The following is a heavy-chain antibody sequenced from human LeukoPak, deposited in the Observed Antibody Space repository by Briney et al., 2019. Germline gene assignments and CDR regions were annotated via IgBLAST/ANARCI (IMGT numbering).Heavy chain of an antibody. CDR3: ASALETTEYYDILTGPPWGYYFDY. CDR2: IKSEGTST. Sequence: QSGGSLRSSCAASEFTFSSTCMHWAGQAPGKGLGWFSYIKSEGTSTSIADSGKGRITIYRDNAKNSLYLQMNSLRAEDTAVYYCASALETTEYYDILTGPPWGYYFDYWGQGTLVTVSS. J-gene: IGHJ4*02. CDR1: EFTFSSTC. V-gene: IGHV3-74*01. D-gene: IGHD3-9*01.